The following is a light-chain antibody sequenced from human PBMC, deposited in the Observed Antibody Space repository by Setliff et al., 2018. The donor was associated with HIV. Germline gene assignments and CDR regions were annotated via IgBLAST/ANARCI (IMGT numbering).Light chain of an antibody. CDR2: EVS. J-gene: IGLJ1*01. CDR1: SSDVGGYNS. Sequence: QSVLTQPASVSGSPGQAIPISCTGTSSDVGGYNSVSWYQQHPGKAPKLMIYEVSKRPSGVPDRFSGSKSGNTASLTVSGLQAEDEADYYCSSYGGNNNKVFGTGTKVTVL. CDR3: SSYGGNNNKV. V-gene: IGLV2-8*01.